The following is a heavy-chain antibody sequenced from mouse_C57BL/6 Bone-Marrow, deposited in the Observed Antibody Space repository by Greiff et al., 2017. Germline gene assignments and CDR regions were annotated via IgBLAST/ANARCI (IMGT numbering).Heavy chain of an antibody. V-gene: IGHV1-55*01. CDR1: GYTFTSYW. CDR3: ARRPYDYDEGPYAMDY. D-gene: IGHD2-4*01. Sequence: VQLQQPGAELVKPGASVKMSCKASGYTFTSYWITWVKQRPGQGLAWIGDIYPGSGSTNYNEKFKSKATLTVDTSSSTAYMQLSSLTSEDSAVYYCARRPYDYDEGPYAMDYWGQGTSVTVSS. CDR2: IYPGSGST. J-gene: IGHJ4*01.